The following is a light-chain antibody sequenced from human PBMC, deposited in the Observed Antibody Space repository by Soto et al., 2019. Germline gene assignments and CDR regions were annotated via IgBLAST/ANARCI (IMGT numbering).Light chain of an antibody. CDR1: QNIHKY. Sequence: DIQMTQSPSSLSASVGDRVTISCRASQNIHKYLNWYQQMPGKAPTLLVYEATSLETGVSSKFSGSGSGTEFTLTINSLQPEDFATYYCQQSFVSPWTFGQGT. CDR2: EAT. CDR3: QQSFVSPWT. V-gene: IGKV1-39*01. J-gene: IGKJ1*01.